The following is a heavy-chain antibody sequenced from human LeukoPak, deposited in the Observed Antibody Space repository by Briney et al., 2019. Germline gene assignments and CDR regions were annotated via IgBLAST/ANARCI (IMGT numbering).Heavy chain of an antibody. D-gene: IGHD6-19*01. V-gene: IGHV3-7*03. CDR2: IKQDGREK. J-gene: IGHJ4*02. CDR3: ATYSTGRYKGLEY. CDR1: GFTFSTYW. Sequence: GGSLRLSCVASGFTFSTYWMGWVRQSPGKGLEWVAVIKQDGREKYYADSVKGRFTISRDNAENSLYLQMNSLRAEDTAVYYCATYSTGRYKGLEYWGQGTLVTVSS.